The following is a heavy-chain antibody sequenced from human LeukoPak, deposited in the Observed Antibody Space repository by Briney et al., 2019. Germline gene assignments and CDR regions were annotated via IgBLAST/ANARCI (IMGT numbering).Heavy chain of an antibody. CDR3: ARDGSASDYGDYVMGY. CDR1: GYTFTSYD. D-gene: IGHD4-17*01. Sequence: ASVKVSCKASGYTFTSYDVNWVRQATGQGLEWMGWMNPNSGNTGYAQKFQGRVTMTRNTSISTAYMELSSLRSEDTAVYYCARDGSASDYGDYVMGYWGQGTLVTVSS. J-gene: IGHJ4*02. V-gene: IGHV1-8*01. CDR2: MNPNSGNT.